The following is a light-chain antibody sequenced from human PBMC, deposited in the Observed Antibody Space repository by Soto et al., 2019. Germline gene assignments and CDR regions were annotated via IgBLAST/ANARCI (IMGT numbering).Light chain of an antibody. CDR3: QRYNSYSEA. CDR1: HTSRNW. CDR2: KVS. V-gene: IGKV1-5*03. J-gene: IGKJ1*01. Sequence: TQMTLSPSTLSVTELPIVTITFRAGHTSRNWLAWYQKKPGKAPKLMIYKVSTLKSGVASRFSGSGSGKEFTLTISSLQPDDFATYYCQRYNSYSEAFGQGTKVDIK.